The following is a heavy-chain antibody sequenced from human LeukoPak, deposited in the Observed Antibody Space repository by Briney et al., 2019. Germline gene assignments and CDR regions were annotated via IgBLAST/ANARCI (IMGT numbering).Heavy chain of an antibody. CDR2: INHSGST. J-gene: IGHJ3*02. CDR1: GGSFSGYY. CDR3: ARDPGWEILHAFDI. D-gene: IGHD1-26*01. Sequence: PSETLSLTCAVYGGSFSGYYWSWIRQPPGKGLEWIGEINHSGSTNYNPSLKSRVTVSVDTSKNQFSLQLYSVTPDDTAVYYCARDPGWEILHAFDIWGQGTMVTVSS. V-gene: IGHV4-34*01.